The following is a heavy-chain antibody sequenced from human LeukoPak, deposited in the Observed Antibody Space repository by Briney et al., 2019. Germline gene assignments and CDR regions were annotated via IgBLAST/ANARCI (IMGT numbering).Heavy chain of an antibody. CDR2: ISDSGAGT. V-gene: IGHV3-23*01. Sequence: GRSLRLSCAASGFTFSSYTMSWVRQAPGKGLEWVSAISDSGAGTFYADSVKGRFTISRDNSRNTLYLQMNSLRAEDTAIYYCAKGRSGTYYFDYWGQGTLVTVSS. J-gene: IGHJ4*02. CDR1: GFTFSSYT. CDR3: AKGRSGTYYFDY. D-gene: IGHD1-26*01.